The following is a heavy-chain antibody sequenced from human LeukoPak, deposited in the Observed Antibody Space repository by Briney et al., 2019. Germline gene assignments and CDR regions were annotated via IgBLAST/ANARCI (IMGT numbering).Heavy chain of an antibody. Sequence: SETLSLTCTVSGGSLSSYYWSWIRQPPGKGLEWIGYIYHSGSTNYNPSLKSRVTISVDTSKNQFSLKLSSVTAADTAVYYFARDSSLYCGGDCYSADAFDIWGQGTMVTVSS. V-gene: IGHV4-59*01. CDR3: ARDSSLYCGGDCYSADAFDI. J-gene: IGHJ3*02. CDR1: GGSLSSYY. D-gene: IGHD2-21*01. CDR2: IYHSGST.